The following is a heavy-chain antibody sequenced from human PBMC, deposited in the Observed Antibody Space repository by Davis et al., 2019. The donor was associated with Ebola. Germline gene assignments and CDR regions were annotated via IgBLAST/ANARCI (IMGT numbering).Heavy chain of an antibody. V-gene: IGHV1-18*04. Sequence: ASVKVSCKASGYTFTSYGISWVRQAPGQGLEWMGWINAGNGNTKYSQKFQGRVTMTEDTSTDTAYMELSSLRSEDTAVYYCATFLDIVVVPAAEFDPWGQGTLVTVSS. CDR3: ATFLDIVVVPAAEFDP. CDR1: GYTFTSYG. D-gene: IGHD2-2*01. J-gene: IGHJ5*02. CDR2: INAGNGNT.